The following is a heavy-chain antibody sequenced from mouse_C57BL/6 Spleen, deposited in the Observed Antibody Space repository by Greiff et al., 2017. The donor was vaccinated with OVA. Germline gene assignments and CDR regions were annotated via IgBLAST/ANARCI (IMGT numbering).Heavy chain of an antibody. CDR1: GYTFTSYW. V-gene: IGHV1-55*01. D-gene: IGHD2-3*01. Sequence: QVQLKQPGAELVKPGASVKMSCKASGYTFTSYWINWVKQRPGQGLEWIGDIYPGSGSTNYNEKFKSKATLTVDTSSSTAYMQLSSLTYEDSAVYYGARRLLPYYYAMDYWGQGTSVTVSS. CDR2: IYPGSGST. CDR3: ARRLLPYYYAMDY. J-gene: IGHJ4*01.